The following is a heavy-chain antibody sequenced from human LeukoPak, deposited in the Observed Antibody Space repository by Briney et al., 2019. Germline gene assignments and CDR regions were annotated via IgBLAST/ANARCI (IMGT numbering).Heavy chain of an antibody. CDR3: ARRGSRGYHSDD. CDR2: VYHDGYM. V-gene: IGHV4-4*02. D-gene: IGHD3-10*01. CDR1: GGSISSSNW. Sequence: PSETLSLTCAVSGGSISSSNWWNWVRQPPGKGLEWMGEVYHDGYMNSNPSLESRVIISVDKSKNEFSPKLSYVTAADTAVYYCARRGSRGYHSDDWGQGTLVTVSS. J-gene: IGHJ4*02.